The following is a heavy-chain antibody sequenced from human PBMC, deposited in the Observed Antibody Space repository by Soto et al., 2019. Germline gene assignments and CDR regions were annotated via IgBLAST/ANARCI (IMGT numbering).Heavy chain of an antibody. D-gene: IGHD5-18*01. V-gene: IGHV5-10-1*01. CDR1: GYSFTSYW. J-gene: IGHJ6*02. CDR2: IDPSDSYT. Sequence: VESLKISCKGSGYSFTSYWISWLRQMPVKGLEWMGRIDPSDSYTNYSPSFQGHVTISADKSISTAYLQWSSLKASDTAMYYCARRYSYGSAYYYYGMDVWGQGTTVTVS. CDR3: ARRYSYGSAYYYYGMDV.